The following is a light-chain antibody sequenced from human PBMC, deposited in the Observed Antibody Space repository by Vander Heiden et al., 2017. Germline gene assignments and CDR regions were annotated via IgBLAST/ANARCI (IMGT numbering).Light chain of an antibody. CDR3: QQYDNLLMYT. J-gene: IGKJ2*01. CDR2: DAS. Sequence: DIQMTQSPSSLSASVGDRVTITCQASQDINNYLNWYQQKPGKAPKLLIYDASNLKIGVPSRFSGSGYGKEFTFTISSRQPEDVAAYYCQQYDNLLMYTFGQGTKLEIK. V-gene: IGKV1-33*01. CDR1: QDINNY.